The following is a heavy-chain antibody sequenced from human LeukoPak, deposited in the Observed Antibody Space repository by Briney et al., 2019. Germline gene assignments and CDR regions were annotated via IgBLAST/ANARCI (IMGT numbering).Heavy chain of an antibody. CDR2: IYYSGST. Sequence: KTSETLSLTCTVSGGSISSYYWSWIRQPPGKGLEWIGYIYYSGSTNYNPSLKSRVTISVDTSKNQFSLKLSSVTAADTAVYYCARAFFISDYYFDYWGQGTLVTVSS. CDR1: GGSISSYY. CDR3: ARAFFISDYYFDY. J-gene: IGHJ4*02. V-gene: IGHV4-59*01. D-gene: IGHD2-21*01.